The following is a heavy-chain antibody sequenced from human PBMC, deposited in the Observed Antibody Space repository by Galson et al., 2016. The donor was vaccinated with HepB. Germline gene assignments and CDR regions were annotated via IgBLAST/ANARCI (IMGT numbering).Heavy chain of an antibody. Sequence: ETLSLTCTVSGGSISGDYWNWIRQSPGKGPEWLAYIYYGSTHYNPSLASRITVSVDTSKNQFSLSLRSMTAADTAVYYCARGYASGNFYQWGQGTLVTVSS. CDR2: IYYGST. CDR3: ARGYASGNFYQ. D-gene: IGHD3-10*01. V-gene: IGHV4-59*01. J-gene: IGHJ4*02. CDR1: GGSISGDY.